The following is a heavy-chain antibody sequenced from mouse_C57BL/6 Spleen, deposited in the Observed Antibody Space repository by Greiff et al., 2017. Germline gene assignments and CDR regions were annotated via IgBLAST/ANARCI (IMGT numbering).Heavy chain of an antibody. CDR2: IYPGDGDT. CDR3: ARSSQTGYLDY. Sequence: VQLQQSGPELVKPGASVTISCKASGYAFSSSWMNWVKQRPGQGLEWIGRIYPGDGDTNYNGKFKGKATLTADKSSSTAYMPLRSLTSEDSAVXFCARSSQTGYLDYWGQGTTLTVSS. V-gene: IGHV1-82*01. D-gene: IGHD4-1*01. J-gene: IGHJ2*01. CDR1: GYAFSSSW.